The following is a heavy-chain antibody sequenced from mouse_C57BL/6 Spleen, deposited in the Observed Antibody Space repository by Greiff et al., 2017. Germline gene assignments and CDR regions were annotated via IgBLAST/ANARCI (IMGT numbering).Heavy chain of an antibody. CDR3: ARGGVYDGFYYAMDY. Sequence: IQLQQPGTELVKPGASVKLSCKASGYTFTSYWLHWVKQRPGQGLEWIGNINPSNGGTNYNEKFKSKATLTVYKSSSTAYMLLSSLTSYDSSVYYCARGGVYDGFYYAMDYWGQGTSVTVSS. V-gene: IGHV1-53*01. CDR2: INPSNGGT. J-gene: IGHJ4*01. D-gene: IGHD2-3*01. CDR1: GYTFTSYW.